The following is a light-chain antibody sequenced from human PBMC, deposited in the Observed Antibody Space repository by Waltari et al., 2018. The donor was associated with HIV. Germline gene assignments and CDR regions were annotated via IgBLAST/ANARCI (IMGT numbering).Light chain of an antibody. V-gene: IGLV1-44*01. J-gene: IGLJ3*02. CDR1: TSHIESNS. Sequence: QSVLTQSPSASGTPGQRVTLSFSRGTSHIESNSVSCYQQLPGTAPQLFMFSNSLRPSGVPDRFSGSKSGTSASLAISGLQSEDEADYYCATWDDTLDGPVFGGGTRLTVL. CDR3: ATWDDTLDGPV. CDR2: SNS.